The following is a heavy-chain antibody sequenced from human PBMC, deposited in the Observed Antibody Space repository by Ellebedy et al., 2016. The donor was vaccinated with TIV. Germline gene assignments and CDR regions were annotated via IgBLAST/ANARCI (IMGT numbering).Heavy chain of an antibody. D-gene: IGHD3-3*01. CDR1: GFTFSSYA. CDR3: AKDLAIFGVVIISDAFDT. V-gene: IGHV3-23*01. J-gene: IGHJ3*02. CDR2: ISGSGGST. Sequence: GESLKISCAASGFTFSSYAMSWVRQAPGKGLEWVSAISGSGGSTYYADSVKGRFTISRDNSKNTLYLQMNSLRAEDTAVYYCAKDLAIFGVVIISDAFDTWGQGTMVTVSS.